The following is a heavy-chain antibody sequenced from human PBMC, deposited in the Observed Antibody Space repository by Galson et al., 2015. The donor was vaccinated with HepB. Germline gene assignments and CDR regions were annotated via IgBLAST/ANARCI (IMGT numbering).Heavy chain of an antibody. Sequence: SVKVSCKASGYTFTSYDINWVRQATGQGLEWMGWMNPNSGNTGYAQKFQGRVTMTRNTSISTAYMELSSLRSEDTAVYYCARGVHSSGWSFDYWGQGTLVTVSS. D-gene: IGHD6-19*01. CDR1: GYTFTSYD. V-gene: IGHV1-8*01. CDR3: ARGVHSSGWSFDY. CDR2: MNPNSGNT. J-gene: IGHJ4*02.